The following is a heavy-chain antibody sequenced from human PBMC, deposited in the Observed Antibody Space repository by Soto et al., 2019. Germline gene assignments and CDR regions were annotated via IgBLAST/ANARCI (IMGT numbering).Heavy chain of an antibody. CDR1: GGTFSSYA. V-gene: IGHV1-69*01. D-gene: IGHD2-15*01. CDR3: ARGYCSGGSCYYHYYYYGMDV. Sequence: QVQLVQSGAEVKKPGSSVKVSCKASGGTFSSYAISWVRQAPGQGLEWMGGIIPIFGTANYAQKFQGRVTITADESTSTAYMELSSLRSEDTAVYYCARGYCSGGSCYYHYYYYGMDVWGQGTTVTVS. J-gene: IGHJ6*02. CDR2: IIPIFGTA.